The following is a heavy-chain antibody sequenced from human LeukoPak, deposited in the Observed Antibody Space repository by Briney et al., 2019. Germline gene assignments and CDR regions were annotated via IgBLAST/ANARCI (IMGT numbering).Heavy chain of an antibody. Sequence: GASVKVSCKASGYTFTGYYMHWVRQAPGQGLEWMGWINPQNGGTIYAQKFQGRVTMTRDTSISTAYMELSRLRSDDTAVYYCARDLTRDGRMTLNWLGYWGQGTLVTVSS. D-gene: IGHD4-23*01. J-gene: IGHJ4*02. CDR1: GYTFTGYY. CDR3: ARDLTRDGRMTLNWLGY. CDR2: INPQNGGT. V-gene: IGHV1-2*02.